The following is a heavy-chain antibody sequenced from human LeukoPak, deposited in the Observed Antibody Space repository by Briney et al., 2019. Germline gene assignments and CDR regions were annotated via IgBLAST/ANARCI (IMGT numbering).Heavy chain of an antibody. D-gene: IGHD4-23*01. Sequence: GGSLRLSCAVSVFTFSIYEMNWVRQSPGKGLEWVSYISSSGSTIYYAESVKGRFTISRDNAKNSLYLKMNSLRAEDTAVYYCARDFYGGSDYWGQGTLVSVSS. V-gene: IGHV3-48*03. CDR1: VFTFSIYE. J-gene: IGHJ4*02. CDR2: ISSSGSTI. CDR3: ARDFYGGSDY.